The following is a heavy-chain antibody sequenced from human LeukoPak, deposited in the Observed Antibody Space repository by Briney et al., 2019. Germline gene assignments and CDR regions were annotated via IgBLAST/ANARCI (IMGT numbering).Heavy chain of an antibody. CDR3: ARHFSSAYYYGSGKALDY. Sequence: SETLSLTCTVSGGSISSYYWSWIRQPPGKGLEWIGYIYYSGSTNYNPSLKSRVTISVDTSKNQFSLKLSSVTAADTAVYYCARHFSSAYYYGSGKALDYWGQGTLVTVSS. D-gene: IGHD3-10*01. J-gene: IGHJ4*02. CDR1: GGSISSYY. V-gene: IGHV4-59*08. CDR2: IYYSGST.